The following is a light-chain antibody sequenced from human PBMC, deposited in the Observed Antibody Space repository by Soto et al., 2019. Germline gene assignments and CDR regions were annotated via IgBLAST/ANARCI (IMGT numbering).Light chain of an antibody. V-gene: IGKV3-20*01. CDR2: GAS. J-gene: IGKJ2*01. CDR3: QQYNNSPEYT. CDR1: QSVTSRY. Sequence: EIVLTQSPGTLSLSPGERATLSCKASQSVTSRYLAWYQQKPGQAPRLLIYGASSRATGIPDRFSGSGSGKDFTLTISRLEPEDFAVYFCQQYNNSPEYTFGQGPKLEIK.